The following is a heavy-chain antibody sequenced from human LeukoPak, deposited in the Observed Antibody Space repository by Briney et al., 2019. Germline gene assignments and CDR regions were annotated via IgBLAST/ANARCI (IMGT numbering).Heavy chain of an antibody. J-gene: IGHJ4*02. CDR3: TSLSDAIESFGTRNY. CDR2: ISGSGDNT. V-gene: IGHV3-23*01. Sequence: GGSLRLSCAASGFSFGSYALSWVRQAPGKGLEWVSVISGSGDNTHYADPVKGRFTISRDNSKNTLYLQMNSLRAEDTAVYYCTSLSDAIESFGTRNYWGQGTLVTVSS. CDR1: GFSFGSYA. D-gene: IGHD2-8*01.